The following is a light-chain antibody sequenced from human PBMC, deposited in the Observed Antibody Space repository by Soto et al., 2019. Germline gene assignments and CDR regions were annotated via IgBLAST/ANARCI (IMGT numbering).Light chain of an antibody. CDR2: AAS. CDR3: QHLNSYPLLT. CDR1: QGISSY. Sequence: DIQLTQSPSFLSASVGDRVTITCRASQGISSYLAWYQQKPGKAPKLLIYAASTLQSGVPSRFSGSGSGTEFTLTISRLQTEDFATYYCQHLNSYPLLTVGGGTKVEIK. V-gene: IGKV1-9*01. J-gene: IGKJ4*01.